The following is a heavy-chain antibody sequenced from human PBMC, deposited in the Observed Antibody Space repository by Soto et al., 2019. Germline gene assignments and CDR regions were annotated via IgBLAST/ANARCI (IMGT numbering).Heavy chain of an antibody. J-gene: IGHJ4*02. Sequence: SETLSLTCDVYGGSFSDYIWTWIRQTPGKGLQWIGQINHSGSANYNPSLKSRVTISVHTSSSQFSLELSSVTAADTATYYCARGLISGSHYSGGWYYFDSWGQGTEVT. CDR1: GGSFSDYI. CDR3: ARGLISGSHYSGGWYYFDS. V-gene: IGHV4-34*01. D-gene: IGHD1-26*01. CDR2: INHSGSA.